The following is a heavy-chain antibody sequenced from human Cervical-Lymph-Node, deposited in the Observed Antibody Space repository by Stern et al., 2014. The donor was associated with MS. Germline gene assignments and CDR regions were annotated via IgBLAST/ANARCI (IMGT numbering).Heavy chain of an antibody. Sequence: QVQLVESGPVLVRPSETLSLTCTASGDSVSSEDYYWSWIRQSPGKDLEWIGYIYYRGRPNYNPSLKSRLTISIDTSKNQFSLKLTSVTAADTAVYYCARSGYYGIDVWGQGTTVIVSS. J-gene: IGHJ6*02. CDR3: ARSGYYGIDV. CDR2: IYYRGRP. CDR1: GDSVSSEDYY. D-gene: IGHD1-26*01. V-gene: IGHV4-61*08.